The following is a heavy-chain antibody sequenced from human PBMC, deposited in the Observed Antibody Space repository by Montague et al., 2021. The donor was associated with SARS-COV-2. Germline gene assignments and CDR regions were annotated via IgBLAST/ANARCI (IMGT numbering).Heavy chain of an antibody. CDR3: ARVKTGPYVPIDF. D-gene: IGHD1-1*01. V-gene: IGHV3-30*04. CDR2: VSFNGAKQ. Sequence: SRSLSLSASGFPFTSYSMRWVRQAPGKGLEWLAIVSFNGAKQYYADSVNGRFTISGDNSKNTLFLQMNSLRAEDTAVYFCARVKTGPYVPIDFWGQGTLVTVSS. CDR1: GFPFTSYS. J-gene: IGHJ4*02.